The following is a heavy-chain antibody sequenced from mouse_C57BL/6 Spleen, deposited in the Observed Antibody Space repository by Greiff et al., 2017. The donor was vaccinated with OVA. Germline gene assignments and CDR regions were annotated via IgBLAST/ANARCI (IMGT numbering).Heavy chain of an antibody. CDR3: AREGRIYSNSAWFAY. J-gene: IGHJ3*01. CDR1: GFTFSDYG. CDR2: ISSGSSTI. Sequence: EVMLVESGGGLVKPGGSLKLSCAASGFTFSDYGMHWVRQAPEKGLEWVAYISSGSSTIYYADTVKGRFTISRDNAKNTLFLQMTSLRSEDTAMYYCAREGRIYSNSAWFAYWGQGTLVTVSA. D-gene: IGHD2-5*01. V-gene: IGHV5-17*01.